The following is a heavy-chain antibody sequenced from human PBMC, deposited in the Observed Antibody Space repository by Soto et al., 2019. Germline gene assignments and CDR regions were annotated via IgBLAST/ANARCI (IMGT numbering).Heavy chain of an antibody. D-gene: IGHD5-12*01. J-gene: IGHJ6*03. V-gene: IGHV4-34*01. CDR2: INHSGST. CDR1: GGSFSGYY. CDR3: VRGQGRYSGTPYYYYYMDV. Sequence: ASETLSLTCAVYGGSFSGYYWSWIRQPPGKGLEWIGEINHSGSTNYNPSLKSRVTISVDTSKNQFSLKLSSVTAADTAVYYCVRGQGRYSGTPYYYYYMDVWGKGTTVTVSS.